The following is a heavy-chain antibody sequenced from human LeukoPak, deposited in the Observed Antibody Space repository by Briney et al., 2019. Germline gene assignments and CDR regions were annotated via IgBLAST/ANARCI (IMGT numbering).Heavy chain of an antibody. CDR1: GFTFSSYE. CDR2: ISSSGSTI. CDR3: ARNPSRVGIDY. D-gene: IGHD1-26*01. Sequence: GGSLRLSCAASGFTFSSYEMNWVRQAPGKGLEWVSYISSSGSTIYYADSVKGRFTTSSDNAKNSLYLQVNSLRDEDTAVYYCARNPSRVGIDYWGQGTLVTVSS. V-gene: IGHV3-48*03. J-gene: IGHJ4*02.